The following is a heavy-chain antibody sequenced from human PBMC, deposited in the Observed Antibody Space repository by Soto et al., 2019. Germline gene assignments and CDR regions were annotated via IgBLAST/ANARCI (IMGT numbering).Heavy chain of an antibody. V-gene: IGHV3-11*06. Sequence: GGSLRLSCAASGFTFSDYYMSWIRQAPGKGLEWVSYISSSSSYTKYADSVKGRFTISRYNAKNSLYLQMNSLRAEDTAVYYCARAPSITIFGVPNYGMDVWGQGTTVTVSS. CDR2: ISSSSSYT. J-gene: IGHJ6*02. CDR1: GFTFSDYY. D-gene: IGHD3-3*01. CDR3: ARAPSITIFGVPNYGMDV.